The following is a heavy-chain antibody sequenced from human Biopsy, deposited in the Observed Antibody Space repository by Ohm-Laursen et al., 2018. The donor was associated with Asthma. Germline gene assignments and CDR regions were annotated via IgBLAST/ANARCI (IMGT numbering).Heavy chain of an antibody. CDR2: INSVFGTT. Sequence: SVKVSCKSLGGTFNTYVIGWVRQAPGQGLEWMGGINSVFGTTTYPQKFQDRVTITADDSTSTVYMELSSPRSEDTAVYYCARKAGSCISRTCYSLDFWGQGILVTASS. CDR3: ARKAGSCISRTCYSLDF. J-gene: IGHJ4*02. CDR1: GGTFNTYV. V-gene: IGHV1-69*13. D-gene: IGHD2-2*01.